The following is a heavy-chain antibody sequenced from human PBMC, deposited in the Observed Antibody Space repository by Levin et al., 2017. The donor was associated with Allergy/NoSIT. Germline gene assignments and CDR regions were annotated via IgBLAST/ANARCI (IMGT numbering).Heavy chain of an antibody. Sequence: GESLKISCAASGFTFSGSAMHWVRQASGKGLEWVGRIRSKANSYATAYAASVKGRFTISRDDSKNTAYLQMNSLKTEDTAVYYCTSLVSGYDFDYFDYWGQGTLVTVSS. CDR3: TSLVSGYDFDYFDY. V-gene: IGHV3-73*01. D-gene: IGHD5-12*01. J-gene: IGHJ4*02. CDR2: IRSKANSYAT. CDR1: GFTFSGSA.